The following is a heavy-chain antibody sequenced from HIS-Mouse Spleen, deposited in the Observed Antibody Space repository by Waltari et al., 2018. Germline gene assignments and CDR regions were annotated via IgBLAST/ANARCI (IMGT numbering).Heavy chain of an antibody. V-gene: IGHV4-39*07. CDR2: SYYRGGT. CDR3: AREIPYSSSWYDWYFDL. D-gene: IGHD6-13*01. CDR1: GGSISSSSYY. Sequence: QLQLQESGPGLVKPSETLSLTCTVSGGSISSSSYYWGWIRWPPGKGREWIGRSYYRGGTYYNPSLKSRVTRSVDTAKNQFSRKLSSVTAADTAGYYCAREIPYSSSWYDWYFDLWGRGTLVTVSS. J-gene: IGHJ2*01.